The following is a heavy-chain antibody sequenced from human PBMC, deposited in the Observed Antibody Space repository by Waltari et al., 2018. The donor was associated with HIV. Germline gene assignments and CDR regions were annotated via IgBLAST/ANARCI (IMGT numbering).Heavy chain of an antibody. Sequence: EVQLVESGGGLVQPGGSLSLSCVGSGFIFSNYWMTWVRQAPGKGLEWGSNIKQDGREKNYVDSVAGRFSISRDNANNSLYLQLNSLRDEDTAVYYCARVYSSTTGRALDYWGQGALVTVSS. CDR2: IKQDGREK. CDR3: ARVYSSTTGRALDY. CDR1: GFIFSNYW. V-gene: IGHV3-7*01. J-gene: IGHJ4*02. D-gene: IGHD2-2*01.